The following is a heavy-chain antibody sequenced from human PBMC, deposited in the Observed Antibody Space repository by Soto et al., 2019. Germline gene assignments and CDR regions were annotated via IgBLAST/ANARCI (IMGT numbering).Heavy chain of an antibody. D-gene: IGHD2-2*01. Sequence: GESLKISCAASGFIFSNAWINWVRQAPGKGLEWVGRVKSKTDGGTTDFAAPVKGRFAISRDDSKNMVYLEMNSLKTEDTAIYYCTTDSYMTKIIVRFDYRGHGTLVTVSS. J-gene: IGHJ4*01. CDR1: GFIFSNAW. V-gene: IGHV3-15*07. CDR2: VKSKTDGGTT. CDR3: TTDSYMTKIIVRFDY.